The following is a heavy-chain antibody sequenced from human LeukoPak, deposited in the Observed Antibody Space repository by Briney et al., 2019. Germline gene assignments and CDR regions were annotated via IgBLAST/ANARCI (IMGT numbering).Heavy chain of an antibody. CDR2: ISSSSSTI. CDR3: ASAGYSSSWGGYYFDY. Sequence: PGGSLRLSCAASGFTFSSYSMNWVRQAPGKGLEWVSYISSSSSTIYYADSVKGRFTISRDNAKNSLYLQMNSLRAEDTAVYYCASAGYSSSWGGYYFDYWGQGTLVTVSS. V-gene: IGHV3-48*04. CDR1: GFTFSSYS. D-gene: IGHD6-13*01. J-gene: IGHJ4*02.